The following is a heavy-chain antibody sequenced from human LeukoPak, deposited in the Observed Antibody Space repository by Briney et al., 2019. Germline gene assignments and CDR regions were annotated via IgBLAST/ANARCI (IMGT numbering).Heavy chain of an antibody. CDR3: AREVHSEWLRVRYFDY. CDR2: INAGNGNT. Sequence: GASVKVSCKASGYTFTSYAMHWVRQAPGQRLEWMGWINAGNGNTKYSQKFQGRVTITRDTSASTAYMELSSLRSEDTAVYYCAREVHSEWLRVRYFDYWGQGTLVTVSS. D-gene: IGHD5-12*01. V-gene: IGHV1-3*01. CDR1: GYTFTSYA. J-gene: IGHJ4*02.